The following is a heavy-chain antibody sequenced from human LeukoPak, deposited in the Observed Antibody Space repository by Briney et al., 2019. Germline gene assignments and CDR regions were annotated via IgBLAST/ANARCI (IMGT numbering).Heavy chain of an antibody. J-gene: IGHJ6*02. CDR1: GFTFDDYA. Sequence: GRSLRLSCAASGFTFDDYAMHWVRQAPGKGLEWVSGISWNSGSIGYADSVKGRFTISRDNAKNSLYLQMNSLRAEDTALYYCAKDISTIAAAGPLYYYYGMDVWGQGTTVTVSS. CDR2: ISWNSGSI. CDR3: AKDISTIAAAGPLYYYYGMDV. V-gene: IGHV3-9*01. D-gene: IGHD6-13*01.